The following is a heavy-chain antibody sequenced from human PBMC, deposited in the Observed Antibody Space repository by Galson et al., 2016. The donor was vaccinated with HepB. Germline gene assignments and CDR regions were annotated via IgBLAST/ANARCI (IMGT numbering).Heavy chain of an antibody. CDR2: VYYDGRT. Sequence: SETLSLTCSVSGSSIRNRSFYWGWIRQPPGKGLEWIGSVYYDGRTYHNPSLKSRLTMSIDTSKNQFSLELNSVTAADTAVYYCARLMGFDSSGLWGQGTLVIV. CDR3: ARLMGFDSSGL. CDR1: GSSIRNRSFY. J-gene: IGHJ4*02. D-gene: IGHD3-22*01. V-gene: IGHV4-39*01.